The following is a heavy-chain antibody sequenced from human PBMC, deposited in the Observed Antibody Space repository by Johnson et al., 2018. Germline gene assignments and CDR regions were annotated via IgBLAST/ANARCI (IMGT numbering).Heavy chain of an antibody. J-gene: IGHJ3*02. CDR3: AKGKYSATPRDGLDS. D-gene: IGHD2-15*01. CDR1: GFIFSSYG. CDR2: ISYDGSEK. Sequence: QVQLQESGGGVVQPGRSLRLSCAASGFIFSSYGMHWVRQAPGKGLEWVALISYDGSEKYYTDSVRGRFTISRDNSKNTLFLQLNSLRAADPAVYYCAKGKYSATPRDGLDSWGQGTMVTVSS. V-gene: IGHV3-30*18.